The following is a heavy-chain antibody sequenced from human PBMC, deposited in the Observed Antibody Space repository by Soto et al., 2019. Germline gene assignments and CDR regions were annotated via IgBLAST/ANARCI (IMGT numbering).Heavy chain of an antibody. CDR2: IYYSGST. Sequence: SETLSLTCTVSGGSISSSSYYWGWIRQPPGKGLEWIGSIYYSGSTYYNPSLKSRVTISVDTSKNQFSLKLSSVTAADTAVYYCASEGREVGATSNWGQGTLVTVSS. J-gene: IGHJ4*02. D-gene: IGHD1-26*01. V-gene: IGHV4-39*01. CDR3: ASEGREVGATSN. CDR1: GGSISSSSYY.